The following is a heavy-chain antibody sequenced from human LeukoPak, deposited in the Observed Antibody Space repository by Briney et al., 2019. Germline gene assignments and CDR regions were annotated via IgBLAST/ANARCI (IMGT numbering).Heavy chain of an antibody. CDR1: GFTFDDYT. Sequence: GGSLRLSCAASGFTFDDYTMHWVRQAPGKGLEWVSLISGDGGSTYYADSVKGRFTISRDNSKNSLYLQMNSLRTKDTALYYCAKGLSPSGKWAFDILGQGTMVTVSS. CDR2: ISGDGGST. D-gene: IGHD3-10*01. J-gene: IGHJ3*02. CDR3: AKGLSPSGKWAFDI. V-gene: IGHV3-43*02.